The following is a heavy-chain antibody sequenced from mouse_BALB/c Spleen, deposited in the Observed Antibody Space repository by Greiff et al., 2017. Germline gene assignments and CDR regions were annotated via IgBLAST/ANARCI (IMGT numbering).Heavy chain of an antibody. Sequence: DVKLQESGPGLVKPSQSLSLTCSVTGYSITSGYYWYWIRQFPGNQLEWMGYISYDGINNYNPSLKNRISITRDTSKNQFFLKLNSVTTEDTATYYCARPGDGYYAMDYWGQGTSVTVSS. CDR3: ARPGDGYYAMDY. CDR1: GYSITSGYY. D-gene: IGHD2-3*01. V-gene: IGHV3-6*02. J-gene: IGHJ4*01. CDR2: ISYDGIN.